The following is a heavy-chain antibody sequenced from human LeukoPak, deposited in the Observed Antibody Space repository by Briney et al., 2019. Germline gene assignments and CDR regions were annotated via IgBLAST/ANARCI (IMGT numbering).Heavy chain of an antibody. CDR1: GFTFSSYS. J-gene: IGHJ4*02. CDR3: ARSQHYYDSSGYYLVY. D-gene: IGHD3-22*01. Sequence: GGSLRLSCAASGFTFSSYSMNWVRQAPGKGLEWVSSISSSSSYIYYADSVKGRFTISRDNAKNSLYLQMNSLRAEDTAVYYCARSQHYYDSSGYYLVYWGQGTLVTVPS. CDR2: ISSSSSYI. V-gene: IGHV3-21*01.